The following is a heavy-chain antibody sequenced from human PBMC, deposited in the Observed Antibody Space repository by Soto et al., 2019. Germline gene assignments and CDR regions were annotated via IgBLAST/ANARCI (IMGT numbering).Heavy chain of an antibody. Sequence: EVQLVESGGGLVQPGGSLKLSCAASRFTFSGSAMHWVRQASGKGLEWVGRIRSKANSYATAYAASVKGRFTISRDDSKNTAYLQMNSLKTEDTAVYYCTTRGYTYYYGMDVWGQGTTVTVSS. J-gene: IGHJ6*02. CDR3: TTRGYTYYYGMDV. CDR1: RFTFSGSA. V-gene: IGHV3-73*02. CDR2: IRSKANSYAT. D-gene: IGHD5-12*01.